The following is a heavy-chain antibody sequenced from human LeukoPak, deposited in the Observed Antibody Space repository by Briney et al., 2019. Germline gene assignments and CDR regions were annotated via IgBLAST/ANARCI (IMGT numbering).Heavy chain of an antibody. Sequence: ETLSLTCAVYGGSFSGYYWSWIRQPPGQGLEWIGEINHSGSTNYNPSLKSRVTISVDTSKNQFSLKLSSVTAADTAVYYCARGQVVAASYNWFDPWGQGALVTVSS. J-gene: IGHJ5*02. D-gene: IGHD2-15*01. CDR2: INHSGST. CDR3: ARGQVVAASYNWFDP. V-gene: IGHV4-34*01. CDR1: GGSFSGYY.